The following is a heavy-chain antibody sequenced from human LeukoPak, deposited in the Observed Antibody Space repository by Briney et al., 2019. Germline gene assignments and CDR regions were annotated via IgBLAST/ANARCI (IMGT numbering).Heavy chain of an antibody. D-gene: IGHD6-13*01. CDR3: ARSGWSSWYGSNWFDP. CDR1: GFTFSSYA. CDR2: ISYDGSNK. Sequence: PGRSLRLSCAASGFTFSSYAMHWVRQAPGKGLEWVAVISYDGSNKYYADSVKGRFTISRDNSKNTLYLQMNSLRAEDTAVYYCARSGWSSWYGSNWFDPWGQGTLVTVSS. J-gene: IGHJ5*02. V-gene: IGHV3-30-3*01.